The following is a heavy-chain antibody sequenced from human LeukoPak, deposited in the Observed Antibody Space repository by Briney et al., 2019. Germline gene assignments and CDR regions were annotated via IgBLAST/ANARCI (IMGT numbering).Heavy chain of an antibody. J-gene: IGHJ4*02. D-gene: IGHD6-25*01. V-gene: IGHV3-7*04. CDR3: ARSSGSWGTTKEAFDY. CDR2: IKQDGSEK. Sequence: GGSLRLSCEASGFSFSSYWMSWVRQAPGKGLEWVAIIKQDGSEKYYVDSVKGRFTISRDNSENSLYLQMNSLRAEDTAVYDCARSSGSWGTTKEAFDYWGQGTLVTVSS. CDR1: GFSFSSYW.